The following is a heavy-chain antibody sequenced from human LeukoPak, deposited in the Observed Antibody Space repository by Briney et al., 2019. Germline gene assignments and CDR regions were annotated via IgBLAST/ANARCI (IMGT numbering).Heavy chain of an antibody. CDR3: AKYFRADSGNYYRSFDY. CDR1: GFSFIDNW. J-gene: IGHJ4*02. CDR2: IKEDGSEK. V-gene: IGHV3-7*05. D-gene: IGHD1-26*01. Sequence: GGSLRLSCAASGFSFIDNWMSWVRQAPGKGLEWVANIKEDGSEKNYVDSVKGRFTISRDNAKNSLYLQMISLRAEDTAVYYCAKYFRADSGNYYRSFDYWGQGTLVTVSS.